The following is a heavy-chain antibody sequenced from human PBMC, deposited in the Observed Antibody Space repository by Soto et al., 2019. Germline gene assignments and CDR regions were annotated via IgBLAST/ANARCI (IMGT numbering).Heavy chain of an antibody. V-gene: IGHV1-18*01. J-gene: IGHJ3*02. CDR2: ISAYNDNT. D-gene: IGHD1-26*01. Sequence: QVQLVQSGAEVKKPGASVKVSCKASGYTFTTYGINWVRQAPGQGLEWMGWISAYNDNTNYAQKLQGRVTMTKDTSTITAYMELRSLRSDDTAVYYCAMYSGLYPWTLDMWGQGTMVTVSS. CDR1: GYTFTTYG. CDR3: AMYSGLYPWTLDM.